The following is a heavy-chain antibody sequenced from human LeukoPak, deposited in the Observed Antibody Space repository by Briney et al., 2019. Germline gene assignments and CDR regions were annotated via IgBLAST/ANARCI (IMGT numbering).Heavy chain of an antibody. D-gene: IGHD3-10*01. J-gene: IGHJ4*02. V-gene: IGHV4-59*08. CDR3: ARYVVYGSGKYYFDY. CDR1: GGSISSYY. CDR2: IHYNGYT. Sequence: SETLSLTCTVSGGSISSYYWSWIRQPPGKGLEWIAYIHYNGYTNYNPSLKSRVTISVDTSENQFSLKLSSVTAADTAVYYCARYVVYGSGKYYFDYWGQGTLVTVSS.